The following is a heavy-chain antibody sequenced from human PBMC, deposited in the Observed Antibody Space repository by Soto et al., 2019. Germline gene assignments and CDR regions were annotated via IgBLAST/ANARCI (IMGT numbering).Heavy chain of an antibody. CDR1: GFTFSSYY. Sequence: EVQLVESGGGLVQPGGSLRLSCAASGFTFSSYYMHWVRQATGKGLEWVSAIGTAGDTYYPGSVKGRFTISRENAKNSLYLQMNSLRAEDTAVYYCARGPSPYYYYYGMDVWGQGTTVTVSS. CDR2: IGTAGDT. V-gene: IGHV3-13*01. CDR3: ARGPSPYYYYYGMDV. J-gene: IGHJ6*02.